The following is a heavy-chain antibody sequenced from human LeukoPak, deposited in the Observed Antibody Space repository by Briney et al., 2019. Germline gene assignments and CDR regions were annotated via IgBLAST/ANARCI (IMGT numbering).Heavy chain of an antibody. Sequence: GGSLRLSCAASGFTFSNYAMHWVRQPPGKGLEYVSGISSSGTNTYYANSVKGRFTISRDNSKNTLYLQMGSLRAEDMAVYYCSRDLYYGSGSSYNGLEYWGQGTLVTVSS. V-gene: IGHV3-64*01. D-gene: IGHD3-10*01. J-gene: IGHJ4*02. CDR3: SRDLYYGSGSSYNGLEY. CDR1: GFTFSNYA. CDR2: ISSSGTNT.